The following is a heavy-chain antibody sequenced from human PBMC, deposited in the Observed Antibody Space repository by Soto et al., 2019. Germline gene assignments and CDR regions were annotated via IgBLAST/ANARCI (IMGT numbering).Heavy chain of an antibody. J-gene: IGHJ4*02. V-gene: IGHV4-38-2*01. D-gene: IGHD6-19*01. Sequence: PSETLSLTCAVSGYSIGSGYYCGWIRQPPGKGLEWIGSIYHSGNTYYNPSLKSRVTISVDTSKNHFSLKLSSVTAADTAVYYCARARIVVAGTIVDYWGQGTLVTVSS. CDR1: GYSIGSGYY. CDR3: ARARIVVAGTIVDY. CDR2: IYHSGNT.